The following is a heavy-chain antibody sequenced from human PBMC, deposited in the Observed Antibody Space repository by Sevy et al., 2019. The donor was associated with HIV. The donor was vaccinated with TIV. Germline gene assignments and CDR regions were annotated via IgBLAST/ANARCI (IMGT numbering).Heavy chain of an antibody. CDR2: IGSSGSTI. J-gene: IGHJ3*02. Sequence: VGSLRLSCAVSGFTFSDYYMTWIHQAPGKELEWVSYIGSSGSTIYYADSVKGRFTISRDNGKNSLYLQMNSLRAEDTAVYYCVGEGSIRAFDIWGQGTMVTVSS. CDR3: VGEGSIRAFDI. CDR1: GFTFSDYY. V-gene: IGHV3-11*04. D-gene: IGHD2-21*01.